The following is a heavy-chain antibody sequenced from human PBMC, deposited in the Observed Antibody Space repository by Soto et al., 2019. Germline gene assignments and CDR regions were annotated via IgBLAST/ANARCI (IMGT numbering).Heavy chain of an antibody. CDR3: AKTITLSPSDDSRGRGALIDH. J-gene: IGHJ4*02. D-gene: IGHD6-19*01. CDR1: GFTFSVFG. V-gene: IGHV3-30*18. Sequence: PGGSLRLSCAASGFTFSVFGMHWVRQAPGKWPEWVAVISYEGNNKHYADSVKGRFSISRDNAKNTLSLLMDSLRPEDTALYYCAKTITLSPSDDSRGRGALIDHWGQGXLVTVYS. CDR2: ISYEGNNK.